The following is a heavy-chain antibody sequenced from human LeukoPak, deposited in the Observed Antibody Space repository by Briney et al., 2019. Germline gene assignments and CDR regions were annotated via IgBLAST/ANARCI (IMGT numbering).Heavy chain of an antibody. CDR2: INQSGDT. V-gene: IGHV4-34*01. CDR3: ARYVPVRTGTTRASFDY. J-gene: IGHJ4*02. Sequence: PSETLSLTCAVYGGSFSDYDWSWIRQPPGKGLEWIGEINQSGDTNCDPSLKSRVTMSIDTSKSQFSLNLRSVTAADTAVYYCARYVPVRTGTTRASFDYWGQGTLVTVSS. D-gene: IGHD1-1*01. CDR1: GGSFSDYD.